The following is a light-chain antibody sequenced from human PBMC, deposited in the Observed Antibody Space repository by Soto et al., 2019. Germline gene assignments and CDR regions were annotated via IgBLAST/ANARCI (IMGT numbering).Light chain of an antibody. CDR2: EVI. CDR1: NSDVNY. V-gene: IGLV2-14*01. J-gene: IGLJ1*01. CDR3: SSSTSSNTFV. Sequence: QSVLTQPASVSWAPGQSITISCTGTNSDVNYVSWHQQHPGKAPKLMIYEVINRSSGVSTRFSGSKSGNTASLTISGLQAEDEADYYCSSSTSSNTFVFGTGTKVTVL.